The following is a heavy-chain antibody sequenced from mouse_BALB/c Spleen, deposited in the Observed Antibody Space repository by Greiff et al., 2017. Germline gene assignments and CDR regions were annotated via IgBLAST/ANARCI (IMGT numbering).Heavy chain of an antibody. CDR2: ISSGSSTI. Sequence: EVKLQESGGGLVQPGGSRKLSCAASGFTFSSFGMHWVRQAPEKGLEWVAYISSGSSTIYYADTVKGRFTISRDNPKNTLFLQMTSLRSEDTAMYYCARSRGYGNYDYYAMDYWGQGTSVTVSS. CDR3: ARSRGYGNYDYYAMDY. CDR1: GFTFSSFG. J-gene: IGHJ4*01. D-gene: IGHD2-1*01. V-gene: IGHV5-17*02.